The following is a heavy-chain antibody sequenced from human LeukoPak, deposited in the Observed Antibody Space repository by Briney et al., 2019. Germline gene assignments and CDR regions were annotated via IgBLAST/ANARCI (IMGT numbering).Heavy chain of an antibody. V-gene: IGHV4-61*01. CDR1: GGSVSSGSYY. D-gene: IGHD3-22*01. Sequence: SETLSLTCTVSGGSVSSGSYYWSWIRQPPGKALEWIGYIYYSGSTNYNPSLKSRVTISVDTSKNQFSLKLSSVTAADTAVYYCARDDSSGSFDYWGQGTLVTVSS. J-gene: IGHJ4*02. CDR3: ARDDSSGSFDY. CDR2: IYYSGST.